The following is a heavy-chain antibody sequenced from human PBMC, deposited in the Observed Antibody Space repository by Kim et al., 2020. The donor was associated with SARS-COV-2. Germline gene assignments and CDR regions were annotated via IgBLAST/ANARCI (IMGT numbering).Heavy chain of an antibody. CDR1: GYTFTGYY. V-gene: IGHV1-2*02. CDR3: ARVGVLEWLLYGWFDP. J-gene: IGHJ5*02. D-gene: IGHD3-3*01. CDR2: INPNSGGT. Sequence: ASVKVSCKASGYTFTGYYMHWVRQAPGQGLEWMGWINPNSGGTNYAQKFQGRVTMTRDTSISTAYMGLSRLRSDDTAVYYCARVGVLEWLLYGWFDPWGQGTLVTVSS.